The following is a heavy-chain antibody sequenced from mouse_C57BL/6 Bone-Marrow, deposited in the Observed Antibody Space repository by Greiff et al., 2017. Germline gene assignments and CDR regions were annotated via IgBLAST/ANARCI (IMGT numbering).Heavy chain of an antibody. Sequence: VQLKQSGAELVRPGASVKLSCTASGFNIKDDYMHWVKQRPEQGLEWIGWIDPENGDTEYASKFQGKATITADPSSNTAYLQLSSLTSEDTAVYYCTTGGGSSLFDYWGQGTTLTVSS. V-gene: IGHV14-4*01. J-gene: IGHJ2*01. CDR3: TTGGGSSLFDY. CDR1: GFNIKDDY. CDR2: IDPENGDT. D-gene: IGHD1-1*01.